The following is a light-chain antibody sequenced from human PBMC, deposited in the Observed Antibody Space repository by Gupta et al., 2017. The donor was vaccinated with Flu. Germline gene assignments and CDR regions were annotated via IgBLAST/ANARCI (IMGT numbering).Light chain of an antibody. CDR3: RETLQTPYT. V-gene: IGKV2-28*01. J-gene: IGKJ2*01. Sequence: DIVMTQSPLSLRVTPGEPASISCRSSQTLLHSNGNSYLDWNRQKPGQSPQLLIYSASSRASGVPDRFSGSGSGTDFTLKISRVEADDVGVYYCRETLQTPYTFGQGTKMEI. CDR2: SAS. CDR1: QTLLHSNGNSY.